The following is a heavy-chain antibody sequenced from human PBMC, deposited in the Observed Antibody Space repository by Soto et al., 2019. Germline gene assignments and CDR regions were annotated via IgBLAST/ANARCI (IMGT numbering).Heavy chain of an antibody. D-gene: IGHD3-22*01. CDR2: IYYSGST. J-gene: IGHJ3*02. Sequence: SETLSLTCTVSGGSISSGDYYWSWIRQPPGKGLEWIGSIYYSGSTYYNPSLKSRVTISVDTSKNQFSLKLSSVTAADTAVYYCARRHELYYYDSSGYYGTGVAFDIWGQGTMVTV. V-gene: IGHV4-39*01. CDR3: ARRHELYYYDSSGYYGTGVAFDI. CDR1: GGSISSGDYY.